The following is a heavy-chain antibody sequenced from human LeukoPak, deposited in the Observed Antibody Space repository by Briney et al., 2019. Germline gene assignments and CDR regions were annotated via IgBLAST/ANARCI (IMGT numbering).Heavy chain of an antibody. CDR2: INHSGST. D-gene: IGHD2-2*01. CDR1: GGSFSGYY. V-gene: IGHV4-34*01. CDR3: ARHQNLGYCSSTSCHNKGYFQH. J-gene: IGHJ1*01. Sequence: SETLSLTCAVYGGSFSGYYWSWIRQPPGKGLEWIGEINHSGSTNYNPSLKSRVTISVDTSKNQFSLKLSSVTAADTAVYYCARHQNLGYCSSTSCHNKGYFQHWGQGTLVTVSS.